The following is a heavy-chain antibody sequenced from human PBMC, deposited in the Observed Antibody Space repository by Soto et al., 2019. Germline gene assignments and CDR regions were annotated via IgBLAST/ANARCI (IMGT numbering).Heavy chain of an antibody. Sequence: QVHLVQSGAEVKKPGSSVKVSCKATEGTFSTYTLIWVRQAPGQGLEWMGRIIPMLTVRNSAQKFQDRVTLTADKSTSTAFMELTSLTSDDTAVYYCSIGTWSAETFDVWGQGTMVTVFS. CDR1: EGTFSTYT. V-gene: IGHV1-69*02. D-gene: IGHD2-2*01. CDR2: IIPMLTVR. J-gene: IGHJ3*01. CDR3: SIGTWSAETFDV.